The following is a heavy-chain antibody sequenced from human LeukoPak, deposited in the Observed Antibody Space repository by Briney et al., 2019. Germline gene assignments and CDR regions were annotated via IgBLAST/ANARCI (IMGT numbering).Heavy chain of an antibody. V-gene: IGHV4-34*01. CDR1: GGSFSGYY. D-gene: IGHD6-13*01. J-gene: IGHJ4*02. CDR2: INHSGST. Sequence: PSETLSLTCAVYGGSFSGYYCSWIRQPPGKGLEWIGEINHSGSTNYNPSLKSRVTIPVDTSKNQFSLKLSSVTAADTAVYYCARGPQQQLGLRVYDYWGQGTLVTVSS. CDR3: ARGPQQQLGLRVYDY.